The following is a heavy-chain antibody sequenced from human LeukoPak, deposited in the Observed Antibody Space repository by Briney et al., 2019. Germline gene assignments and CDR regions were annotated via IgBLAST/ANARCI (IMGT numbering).Heavy chain of an antibody. D-gene: IGHD1-26*01. CDR3: ARGDLMGATDY. CDR2: IWYDGSNK. J-gene: IGHJ4*02. V-gene: IGHV3-33*01. CDR1: GFTSSNYG. Sequence: GGSLRLSCAASGFTSSNYGMHWVRQAPGKGLEWVAVIWYDGSNKYYAESVKGRFTISRDNSKNTLYLQMTDLRAEDTAVYFCARGDLMGATDYWGQGTLVTVSS.